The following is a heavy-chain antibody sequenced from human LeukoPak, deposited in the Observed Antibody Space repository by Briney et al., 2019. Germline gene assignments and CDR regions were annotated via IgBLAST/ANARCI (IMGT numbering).Heavy chain of an antibody. J-gene: IGHJ6*03. D-gene: IGHD2-8*01. Sequence: ASVKVSCKASGYTFTSYYMHWVRQAPGQGLEWMGWINPDGGVTKSAQNFQGRVTMTRDKSINTVYMELSGLTSDDTALYYCARGPNHYYYMDFCGTGTTVSVSS. CDR1: GYTFTSYY. V-gene: IGHV1-2*02. CDR2: INPDGGVT. CDR3: ARGPNHYYYMDF.